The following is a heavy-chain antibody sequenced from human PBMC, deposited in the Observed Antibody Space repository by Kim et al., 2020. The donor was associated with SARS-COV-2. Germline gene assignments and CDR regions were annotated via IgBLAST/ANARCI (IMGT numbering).Heavy chain of an antibody. CDR3: ARRGYSYGWGGVYYYMDV. D-gene: IGHD5-18*01. J-gene: IGHJ6*03. CDR1: GYSFTSYW. Sequence: GESLKISCKGSGYSFTSYWIGWVRQMPGKGLEWMGIIYPGDSDTRYSPSFQGQVTISADKSISTAYLQWSSLKASDTAMYYCARRGYSYGWGGVYYYMDVWGKGTTVTVSS. V-gene: IGHV5-51*01. CDR2: IYPGDSDT.